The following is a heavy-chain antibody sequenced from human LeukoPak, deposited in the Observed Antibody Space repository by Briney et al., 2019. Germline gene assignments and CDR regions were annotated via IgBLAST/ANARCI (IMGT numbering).Heavy chain of an antibody. J-gene: IGHJ5*02. V-gene: IGHV3-23*01. D-gene: IGHD5-18*01. Sequence: GGSLRLSCATSGFTFSGYAMSWVRQAPGKGLEGVSGISGSDGSTYYADPVKGRFTVSRDNSKNSLYLQMNSLRAEDTAVYYCAREAGYSYAQNWFDPWGQGTLVTVSS. CDR1: GFTFSGYA. CDR2: ISGSDGST. CDR3: AREAGYSYAQNWFDP.